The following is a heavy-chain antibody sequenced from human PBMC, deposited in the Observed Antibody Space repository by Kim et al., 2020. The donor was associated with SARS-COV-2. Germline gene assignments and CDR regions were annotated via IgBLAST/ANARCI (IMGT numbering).Heavy chain of an antibody. CDR2: FTGDGLT. J-gene: IGHJ5*02. D-gene: IGHD3-10*01. CDR1: GFTFSNYG. Sequence: GGSLRLSCAASGFTFSNYGMTWVRQTPGKGLEWVSSFTGDGLTHYADAVKGRFTISSDNSKNMLYLQMNSLRAEDTAVYYCGDYHGGGGNFLFWGHEPWG. CDR3: GDYHGGGGNFLFWGHEP. V-gene: IGHV3-23*01.